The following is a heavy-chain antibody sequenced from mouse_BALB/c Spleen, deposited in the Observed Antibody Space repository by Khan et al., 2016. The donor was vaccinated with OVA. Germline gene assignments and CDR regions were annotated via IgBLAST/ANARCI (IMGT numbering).Heavy chain of an antibody. CDR2: IWAGGDT. CDR1: GFSLSRYN. D-gene: IGHD2-14*01. J-gene: IGHJ4*01. V-gene: IGHV2-6-4*01. Sequence: QVQLKESGPGLAAPSQSLSITCTVSGFSLSRYNIHWVRQPPGKGLEWLGLIWAGGDTDYNSTLKSRLSIRKDNSTSQALLKLNSLQTDDTAMYYCARADYRYDGYYAMDYWGQGTSVTVSS. CDR3: ARADYRYDGYYAMDY.